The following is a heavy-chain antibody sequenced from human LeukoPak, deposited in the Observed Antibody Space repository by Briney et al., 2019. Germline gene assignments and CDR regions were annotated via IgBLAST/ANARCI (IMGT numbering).Heavy chain of an antibody. V-gene: IGHV4-4*09. J-gene: IGHJ4*02. D-gene: IGHD2-2*01. Sequence: SETLSLTCNVSGGSISSYYWSWIRQPPGKGLEGIGYIYTSGTTNYNPSLKSRVTISADTSKNQFSLKVNSVTAADTAVYFCAGSLPAPKEFAYWGQGTLVTASS. CDR2: IYTSGTT. CDR3: AGSLPAPKEFAY. CDR1: GGSISSYY.